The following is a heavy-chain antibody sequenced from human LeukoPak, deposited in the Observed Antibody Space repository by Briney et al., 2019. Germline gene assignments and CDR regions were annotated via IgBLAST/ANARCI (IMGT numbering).Heavy chain of an antibody. CDR3: ARMILVRGDVLTVPPRGFDY. V-gene: IGHV1-18*01. CDR2: ISVYSGNK. D-gene: IGHD3-9*01. CDR1: GYTFTTYG. J-gene: IGHJ4*02. Sequence: GASVNVSCKASGYTFTTYGISWVRQAPGQGLEWLGRISVYSGNKNYAQRLQGRVTMTTDTTSSTAYMELRSLRFDDAAVYYCARMILVRGDVLTVPPRGFDYWGQGTLVTVSS.